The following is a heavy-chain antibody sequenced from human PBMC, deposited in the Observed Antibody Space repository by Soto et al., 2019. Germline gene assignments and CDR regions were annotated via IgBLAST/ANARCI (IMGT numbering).Heavy chain of an antibody. V-gene: IGHV4-31*03. CDR3: ARTTPGLWLVETGGYYFDY. Sequence: QVQLQESGPGLVKPSQTLSLTCTVSGGSISSGGYYWSWIRQHPGKGLEWIGYIYYSGSTYYNPSLKSRVTISVDTSKNQFSLKLSSVTAADTAVYYCARTTPGLWLVETGGYYFDYWGQGTLVTVSS. D-gene: IGHD6-19*01. CDR2: IYYSGST. J-gene: IGHJ4*02. CDR1: GGSISSGGYY.